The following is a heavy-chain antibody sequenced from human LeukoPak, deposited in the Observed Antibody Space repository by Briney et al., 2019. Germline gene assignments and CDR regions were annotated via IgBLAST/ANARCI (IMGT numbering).Heavy chain of an antibody. J-gene: IGHJ4*02. CDR2: ISVGGGT. V-gene: IGHV3-23*01. CDR3: ARSPVDSSGYLGGFDY. Sequence: PGGSLRLFCAASGFTFSNYAMNWVRQAPGKGLEWVSVISVGGGTSYADSVKGRFTISRDNAKNSLYLQMNSLRAEDTAVYYCARSPVDSSGYLGGFDYWGQGTLVTVSS. D-gene: IGHD3-22*01. CDR1: GFTFSNYA.